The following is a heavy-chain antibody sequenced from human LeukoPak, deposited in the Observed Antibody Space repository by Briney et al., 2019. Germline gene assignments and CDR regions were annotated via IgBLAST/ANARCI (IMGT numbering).Heavy chain of an antibody. V-gene: IGHV1-46*01. CDR3: ARDGYYDILPGPGYFDL. Sequence: ASVKLSCKASGYTFTTYYLHWVRQAPGQGLEWMGIISPSSGSTTYAQKFQGRVTMTRDTSTTTVYMELSSLRSEDTAMYYCARDGYYDILPGPGYFDLWGRGTVVTVSS. J-gene: IGHJ2*01. D-gene: IGHD3-9*01. CDR2: ISPSSGST. CDR1: GYTFTTYY.